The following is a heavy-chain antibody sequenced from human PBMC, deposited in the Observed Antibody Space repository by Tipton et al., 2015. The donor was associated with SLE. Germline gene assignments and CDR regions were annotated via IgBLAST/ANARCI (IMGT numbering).Heavy chain of an antibody. CDR1: GGSFSGYY. D-gene: IGHD1-26*01. CDR3: ASPVGARAY. Sequence: LRLSCAVYGGSFSGYYWSWIRQPPGKGLEWIGSIYYSGSTYYNPSLKSRVTISVDTSKNQFSLKLSSVTAADTAVYYCASPVGARAYWGQGTLVTASS. V-gene: IGHV4-34*01. J-gene: IGHJ4*02. CDR2: IYYSGST.